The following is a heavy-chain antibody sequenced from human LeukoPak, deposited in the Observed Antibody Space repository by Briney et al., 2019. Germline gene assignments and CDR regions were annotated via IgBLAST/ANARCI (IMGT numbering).Heavy chain of an antibody. V-gene: IGHV3-30-3*01. CDR1: GFTFSSYG. Sequence: GGSLRLFCAASGFTFSSYGMEWVRQASGKGLEWVAVISYDGSNKYYADSVKGRFTISRDNSKNTLYLQMNSLRAEDTAVYYCARVEMATSDYWGQGTLVTVSS. D-gene: IGHD5-24*01. J-gene: IGHJ4*02. CDR3: ARVEMATSDY. CDR2: ISYDGSNK.